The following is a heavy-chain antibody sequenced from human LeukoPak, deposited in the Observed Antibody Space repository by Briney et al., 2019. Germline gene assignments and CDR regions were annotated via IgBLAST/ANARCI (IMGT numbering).Heavy chain of an antibody. CDR1: GGSISSYY. CDR3: ARGSIAAAGYNWFDP. CDR2: IYYSGST. V-gene: IGHV4-59*01. D-gene: IGHD6-13*01. Sequence: SETLSLTCTVSGGSISSYYWSWIRQPPGKGLEWIGYIYYSGSTNYNPSLKGRVTISVDTSKNQFSLKLSSVTAADTAVYYCARGSIAAAGYNWFDPWGQGTLVTVSS. J-gene: IGHJ5*02.